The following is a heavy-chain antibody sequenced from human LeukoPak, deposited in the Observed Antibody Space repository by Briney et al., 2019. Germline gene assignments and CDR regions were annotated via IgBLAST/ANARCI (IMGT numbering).Heavy chain of an antibody. Sequence: PGGSLRLSCAVSGFTFSNYAMSWVRQAPGKGLEWVSGFSGSGGSTYYADSVKGRFTISRDNSKNTLYLQLNSLRAEDTAVYSCAKEAGSGWSYFDCWGQGTLVTVSS. CDR2: FSGSGGST. CDR1: GFTFSNYA. V-gene: IGHV3-23*01. CDR3: AKEAGSGWSYFDC. J-gene: IGHJ4*02. D-gene: IGHD6-19*01.